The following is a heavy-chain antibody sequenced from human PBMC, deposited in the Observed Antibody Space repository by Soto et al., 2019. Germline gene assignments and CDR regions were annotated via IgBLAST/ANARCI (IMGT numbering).Heavy chain of an antibody. J-gene: IGHJ3*02. CDR3: VRDLSSPLEGDAFDI. V-gene: IGHV1-18*01. D-gene: IGHD1-1*01. CDR2: ISAYNGNT. CDR1: GYTLTIYG. Sequence: ASVKVSRTASGYTLTIYGISWVRRAPGQGLEWMGWISAYNGNTNYAQKLQGRVTMTTDTSTSTAYMELRSLRSDDAAVYYCVRDLSSPLEGDAFDIWGQGTMVTVSS.